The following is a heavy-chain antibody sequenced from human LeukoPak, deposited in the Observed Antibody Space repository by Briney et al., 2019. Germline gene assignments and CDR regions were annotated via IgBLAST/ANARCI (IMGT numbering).Heavy chain of an antibody. CDR2: IYTSGST. CDR3: ARDFRLYGDYYYFDY. J-gene: IGHJ4*02. D-gene: IGHD4-17*01. V-gene: IGHV4-4*07. CDR1: GGSISSYY. Sequence: SETLSLTCTVSGGSISSYYWSRIRQPAGKGLEWSGRIYTSGSTNYNPSLKRRVTMSVDTSKNQFSLKLSSVTAGDTAVYYFARDFRLYGDYYYFDYWGQGTLVTVSS.